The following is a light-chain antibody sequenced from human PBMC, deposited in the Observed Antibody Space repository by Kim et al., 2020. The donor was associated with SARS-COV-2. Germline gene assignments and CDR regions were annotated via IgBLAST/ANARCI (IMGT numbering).Light chain of an antibody. J-gene: IGKJ4*01. Sequence: DIQLTQSPSFLSASVGDRVTLTCRASQCIVTYLAWYQQKPGKAPNLLIYGASILQSGVPSRFRGSGSGTKFTLTISSLQPEDFATYYCQQFHSPLSFGGGTKLE. V-gene: IGKV1-9*01. CDR3: QQFHSPLS. CDR2: GAS. CDR1: QCIVTY.